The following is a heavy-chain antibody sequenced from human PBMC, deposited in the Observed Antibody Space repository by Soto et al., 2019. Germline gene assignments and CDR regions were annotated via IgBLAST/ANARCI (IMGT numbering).Heavy chain of an antibody. Sequence: SETLSLTCTVSGGSISSSSYYWGWIRQPPGKGLGWIGSIYYSGSTYYNPSLKSRVTISVDTSKNQFSLKLSSVTAADTAVYYCARQYGSGSYLGDAFDIWGQGTMVT. CDR3: ARQYGSGSYLGDAFDI. V-gene: IGHV4-39*01. D-gene: IGHD3-10*01. CDR2: IYYSGST. CDR1: GGSISSSSYY. J-gene: IGHJ3*02.